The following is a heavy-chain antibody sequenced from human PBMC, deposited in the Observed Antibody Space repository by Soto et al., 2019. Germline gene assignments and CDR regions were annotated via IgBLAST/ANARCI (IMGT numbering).Heavy chain of an antibody. CDR2: INTDGSGT. Sequence: EVQLVESGGDLVQPGRSLRLSCAASGFTFSDYWMHWVRQVPGKGLVWVSRINTDGSGTSYADFVKGRFTISRDNAKNTLYLQMNSLSADDTAVYYCATLQLAGPDYWGQGTLVTVSS. V-gene: IGHV3-74*01. CDR3: ATLQLAGPDY. D-gene: IGHD6-19*01. J-gene: IGHJ4*02. CDR1: GFTFSDYW.